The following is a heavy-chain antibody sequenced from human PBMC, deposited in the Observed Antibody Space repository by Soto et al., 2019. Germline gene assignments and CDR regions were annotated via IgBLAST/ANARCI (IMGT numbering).Heavy chain of an antibody. CDR2: IYYSGST. D-gene: IGHD2-21*02. CDR3: ARRAAYCGGDCYNNWFDP. CDR1: GGSVSSSSYY. V-gene: IGHV4-39*01. Sequence: SETLSLTCTVSGGSVSSSSYYWGWIRQPPGKGLEWIGSIYYSGSTYYNPSLKSRVTISVDTSKNQFSLKLSSVTAADTAVYYCARRAAYCGGDCYNNWFDPWGQGTLVTVSS. J-gene: IGHJ5*02.